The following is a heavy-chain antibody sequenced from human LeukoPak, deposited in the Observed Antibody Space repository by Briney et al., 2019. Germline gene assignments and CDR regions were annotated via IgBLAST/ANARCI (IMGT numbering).Heavy chain of an antibody. Sequence: SETLSLTCTVSGGSISSYYWGWIRQPPGKGLEWIGYISYSGSTKYNPSLKSRVTISVDTSKNQFSLKLSSVTAADTAVYYCATGVHGIAAAGDYYFDYWGQGTLVTVSS. CDR3: ATGVHGIAAAGDYYFDY. CDR2: ISYSGST. D-gene: IGHD6-13*01. V-gene: IGHV4-59*01. CDR1: GGSISSYY. J-gene: IGHJ4*02.